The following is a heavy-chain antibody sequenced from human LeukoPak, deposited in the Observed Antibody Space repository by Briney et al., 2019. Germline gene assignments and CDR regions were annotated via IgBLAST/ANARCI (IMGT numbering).Heavy chain of an antibody. CDR3: TSGAMLVS. V-gene: IGHV3-15*01. D-gene: IGHD3-22*01. CDR2: IKRKSDGGTT. J-gene: IGHJ5*02. Sequence: GGSLRLSCVASGFAFTNAWMSWVRQAPGKGLEWVGRIKRKSDGGTTDYAAPVKGRFTISRDDSKNTLYLQMNSLKTEDTAVYYCTSGAMLVSWGQGTLVTVSS. CDR1: GFAFTNAW.